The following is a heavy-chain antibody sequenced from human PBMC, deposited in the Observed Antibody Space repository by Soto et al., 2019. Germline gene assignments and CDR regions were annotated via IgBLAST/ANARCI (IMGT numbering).Heavy chain of an antibody. V-gene: IGHV3-15*01. CDR1: GFTFSNAW. J-gene: IGHJ3*02. CDR3: TTTVRGYSGYDYAFDI. Sequence: GGSLRLSCAASGFTFSNAWMSWVRQAPGKGLEWVGRIKSKTDGGTKDYAAPVKGRFTISRDDSKNTLYLQMNSLKTEDTAVYYCTTTVRGYSGYDYAFDIWGQGTMVTVSS. CDR2: IKSKTDGGTK. D-gene: IGHD5-12*01.